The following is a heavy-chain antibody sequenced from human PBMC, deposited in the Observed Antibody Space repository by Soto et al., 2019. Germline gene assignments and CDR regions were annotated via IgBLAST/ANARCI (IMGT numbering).Heavy chain of an antibody. CDR3: ARTESGTFDP. Sequence: SETLYLTCTVSGGSISCSTGFWGWLRQPPGEGLEWNGTIYYSRSTYTNPSLKSRVTRSVDRSKNQFSLKLSSVTAADTAVYYCARTESGTFDPWGQGTLVTVSS. CDR2: IYYSRST. CDR1: GGSISCSTGF. J-gene: IGHJ5*02. D-gene: IGHD1-7*01. V-gene: IGHV4-39*07.